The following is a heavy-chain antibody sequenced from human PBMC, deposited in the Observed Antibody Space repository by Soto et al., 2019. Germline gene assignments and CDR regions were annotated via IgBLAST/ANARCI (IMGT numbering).Heavy chain of an antibody. CDR2: IYSGGST. J-gene: IGHJ6*02. D-gene: IGHD6-6*01. V-gene: IGHV3-53*01. CDR1: GFTVSSNY. CDR3: ARDRGGGSSSTPYYYGMDV. Sequence: EVQLVESGGGLIQPGGSLRLSCAASGFTVSSNYMSWVRQAPGKGLEWVSVIYSGGSTYYADSVKGRFTISRDNSKNTLYLQMNNLRAEDTAVYYCARDRGGGSSSTPYYYGMDVWGQGTTVTVSS.